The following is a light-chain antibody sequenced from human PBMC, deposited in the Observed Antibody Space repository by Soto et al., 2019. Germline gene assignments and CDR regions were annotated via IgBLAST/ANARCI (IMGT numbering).Light chain of an antibody. V-gene: IGLV2-14*01. CDR1: SSDVGGCYY. J-gene: IGLJ1*01. CDR3: RSYTSSSTLYV. CDR2: DIS. Sequence: QSALTQPASVSGSPGQSITISCTGTSSDVGGCYYVSWYQQHPGTAPKLLIYDISNRPSGVPKRFSGSKSGNTASLTISGLQAEDEADYYCRSYTSSSTLYVFGIGTQVTVL.